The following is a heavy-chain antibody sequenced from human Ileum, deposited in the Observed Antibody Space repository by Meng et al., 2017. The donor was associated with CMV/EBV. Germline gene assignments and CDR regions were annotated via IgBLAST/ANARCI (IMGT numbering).Heavy chain of an antibody. V-gene: IGHV1-2*02. CDR2: INSKNDGT. Sequence: QGELVESGAEVKKPGASVKVSCTTSGFTFSGYYIHWVRQAPGQGLEWMGWINSKNDGTNYARKFQGRVTMTRETSISTAHMELSGLMSDDTAVYYCVRSSGWSRFDYWGQGTLVTVSS. D-gene: IGHD6-19*01. J-gene: IGHJ4*02. CDR1: GFTFSGYY. CDR3: VRSSGWSRFDY.